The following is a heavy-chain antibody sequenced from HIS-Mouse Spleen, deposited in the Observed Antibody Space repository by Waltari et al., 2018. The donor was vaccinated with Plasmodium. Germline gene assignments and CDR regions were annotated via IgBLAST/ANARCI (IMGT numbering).Heavy chain of an antibody. Sequence: QLQLQESGPGLVKPSETLSLTCTVSGGSISSSSYYWGWIRQPPGKGLEWIGSIYYSGNNDYTPSLKRLVTISVDTSKNQFSLKLSSVTAADTAVYYWARDRITGTSYFDYWGQGTLVTVSS. CDR1: GGSISSSSYY. CDR2: IYYSGNN. J-gene: IGHJ4*02. CDR3: ARDRITGTSYFDY. D-gene: IGHD1-7*01. V-gene: IGHV4-39*07.